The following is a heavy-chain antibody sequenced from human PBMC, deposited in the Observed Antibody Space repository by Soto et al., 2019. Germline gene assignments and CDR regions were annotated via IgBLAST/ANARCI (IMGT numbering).Heavy chain of an antibody. Sequence: QVQLVQSGPEVKKPGASVKVSCKTSGYTFTNYVISWVRQAPGQGLEWMGWITTDKGKTTYAQKFQGRVTMTTDTSTSTAYMELRSLGSDDTAMYYCAPRSKAFDYWGQGTLVTVSS. V-gene: IGHV1-18*01. CDR3: APRSKAFDY. CDR2: ITTDKGKT. CDR1: GYTFTNYV. J-gene: IGHJ4*02.